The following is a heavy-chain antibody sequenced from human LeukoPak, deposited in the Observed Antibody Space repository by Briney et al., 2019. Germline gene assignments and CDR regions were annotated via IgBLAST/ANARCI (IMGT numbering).Heavy chain of an antibody. CDR2: INPNSGGT. Sequence: ASVKVSCKASGYTFTGYYMHWVRQAPGQGLEWMGWINPNSGGTNYAQKFQGRVTMTRDTSISTAYMELSRLRSDDTAVYYCARDLGAPAMVPGYWGQGTLVTVSS. CDR1: GYTFTGYY. V-gene: IGHV1-2*02. J-gene: IGHJ4*02. D-gene: IGHD5-18*01. CDR3: ARDLGAPAMVPGY.